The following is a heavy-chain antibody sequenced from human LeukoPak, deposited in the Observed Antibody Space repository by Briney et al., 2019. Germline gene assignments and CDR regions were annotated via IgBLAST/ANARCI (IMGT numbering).Heavy chain of an antibody. J-gene: IGHJ4*02. Sequence: PSETLSLTCTVSGGSISTYYWSWIRQPPGKGLEWIGYIYHSGSTNYNPSLKSRVTISVDTSKNQFSLRLISVTAADTAVYYCARRGYYDGSGYNFFDQWGQGTLVTVTS. CDR2: IYHSGST. D-gene: IGHD3-22*01. CDR3: ARRGYYDGSGYNFFDQ. CDR1: GGSISTYY. V-gene: IGHV4-59*08.